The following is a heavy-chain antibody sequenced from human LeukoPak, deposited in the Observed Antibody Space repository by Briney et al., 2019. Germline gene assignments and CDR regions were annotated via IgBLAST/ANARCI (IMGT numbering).Heavy chain of an antibody. CDR2: ISYDGSNK. V-gene: IGHV3-30*18. Sequence: GGSLRLSCAASGFTLSSYGMHWVGQAQGKGLEWVAVISYDGSNKYYADSVKGRFTISRDNSKNTLYLQMNSLRAEDTAVYYCAKVWELFNPDYWDQGTLVTVSS. CDR3: AKVWELFNPDY. J-gene: IGHJ4*02. D-gene: IGHD1-26*01. CDR1: GFTLSSYG.